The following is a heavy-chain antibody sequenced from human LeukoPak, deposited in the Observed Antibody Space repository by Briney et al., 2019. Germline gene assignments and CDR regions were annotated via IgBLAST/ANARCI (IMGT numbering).Heavy chain of an antibody. V-gene: IGHV3-23*01. J-gene: IGHJ4*02. D-gene: IGHD3-10*01. CDR1: GFTFSSYA. CDR2: ISGNGVST. CDR3: AREESGFDY. Sequence: GSLRLSCAASGFTFSSYALSWVRQAPGTGLEWVSAISGNGVSTFYADSVKGRFTISRDNSKNTLYLQMNSLRPEDAAVYYCAREESGFDYWGQGTLVTVSS.